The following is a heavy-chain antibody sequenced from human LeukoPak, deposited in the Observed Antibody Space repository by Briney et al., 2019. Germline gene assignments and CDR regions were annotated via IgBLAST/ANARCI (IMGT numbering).Heavy chain of an antibody. CDR3: ARDNSLLYCSGGSCFYGDYAYFDY. V-gene: IGHV3-7*05. J-gene: IGHJ4*02. Sequence: GGSLRLSCAASGFTFSSYWMSWVREAPGKGLGWVANIKQEGSEKYYVDSVKGRFTISRDNANDSLYLQMNSLRAEDTAVYYCARDNSLLYCSGGSCFYGDYAYFDYWGQGTLVTVSS. CDR1: GFTFSSYW. CDR2: IKQEGSEK. D-gene: IGHD2-15*01.